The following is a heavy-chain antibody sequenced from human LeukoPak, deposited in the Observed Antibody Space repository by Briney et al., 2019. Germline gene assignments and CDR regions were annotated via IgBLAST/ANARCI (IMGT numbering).Heavy chain of an antibody. V-gene: IGHV1-2*02. J-gene: IGHJ4*02. Sequence: ASVKVSCKASGYTFTGYFMHWVRQAPGQGPEWMGWINPNSGGTNYAQKFQGRVTMTRDTSINTTYMELSRPKSDDTAVYYCARDVRRNNSSHIDCWGQGALVTVSS. CDR1: GYTFTGYF. D-gene: IGHD6-13*01. CDR3: ARDVRRNNSSHIDC. CDR2: INPNSGGT.